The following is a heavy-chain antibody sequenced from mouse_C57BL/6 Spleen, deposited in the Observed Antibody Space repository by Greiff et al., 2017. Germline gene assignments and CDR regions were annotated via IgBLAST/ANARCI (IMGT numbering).Heavy chain of an antibody. CDR1: GYTFTDYY. CDR2: INPNNGGT. D-gene: IGHD3-2*02. CDR3: ARRGCAGYQSLGYFDY. V-gene: IGHV1-26*01. J-gene: IGHJ2*01. Sequence: VQLQQSGPELVKPGASVKISCKASGYTFTDYYMNWVKQSHGQSLEWIGDINPNNGGTSYNQKFKGKATLTVDKSSSTAYMELRSLTSEDSAVYYCARRGCAGYQSLGYFDYWGQGTTLTVSS.